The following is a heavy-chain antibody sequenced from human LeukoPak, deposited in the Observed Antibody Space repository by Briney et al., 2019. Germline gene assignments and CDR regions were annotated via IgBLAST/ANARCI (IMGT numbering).Heavy chain of an antibody. Sequence: SETLSLTCTVSGDSISNPDSYWGWSRQSPGTGLEWIGNIYYTGSTYHHPSLNGRVTISVDTSKNQLSLKLSSVTAADTAVYYCARENPYVGWGFDYWGQGTLVTISS. CDR2: IYYTGST. CDR1: GDSISNPDSY. CDR3: ARENPYVGWGFDY. J-gene: IGHJ4*02. D-gene: IGHD2-15*01. V-gene: IGHV4-39*07.